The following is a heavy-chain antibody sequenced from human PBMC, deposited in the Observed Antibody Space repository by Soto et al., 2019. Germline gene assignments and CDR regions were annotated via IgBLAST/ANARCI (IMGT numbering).Heavy chain of an antibody. CDR3: TTDDCGGDCYSGDY. J-gene: IGHJ4*02. Sequence: EVQLVESGGGLVKPGGSLRLSCAASGFTFSNAWMSWVRQAPGKGLEWVGRIKSKTDGGTTDYAAPVKGRFTISRDDSKNTLYLQMNSMKTEDTAVYYCTTDDCGGDCYSGDYWGQGTLVNVSS. CDR2: IKSKTDGGTT. V-gene: IGHV3-15*01. CDR1: GFTFSNAW. D-gene: IGHD2-21*02.